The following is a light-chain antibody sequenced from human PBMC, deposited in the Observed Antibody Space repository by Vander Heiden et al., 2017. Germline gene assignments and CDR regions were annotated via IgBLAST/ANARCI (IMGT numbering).Light chain of an antibody. J-gene: IGLJ2*01. V-gene: IGLV1-44*01. CDR2: SDS. CDR3: SVWDDSLSGHAV. CDR1: DSNIGNNI. Sequence: HSVLTQPPSSSVAPGQSVTISFSGSDSNIGNNIVNWYRQLPGTAHRLLMHSDSQRPSGVPARFSGSKSGTSASLAISGLQSEDEADYFCSVWDDSLSGHAVFGGGTRLTVL.